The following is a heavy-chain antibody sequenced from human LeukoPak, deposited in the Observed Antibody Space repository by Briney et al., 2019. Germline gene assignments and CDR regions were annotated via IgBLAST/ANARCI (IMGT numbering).Heavy chain of an antibody. V-gene: IGHV4-59*08. CDR2: IYYSGNT. D-gene: IGHD3-10*01. J-gene: IGHJ5*02. CDR3: ARPYGSGSFWFDA. CDR1: GGSISNDY. Sequence: SETLSLTCTVSGGSISNDYWSWVRQPPGKGLEWIGYIYYSGNTNNNPSLKGRATISIDTSKNQFSLKLRSVTAADTAVYHCARPYGSGSFWFDAWGQGTLVTVSS.